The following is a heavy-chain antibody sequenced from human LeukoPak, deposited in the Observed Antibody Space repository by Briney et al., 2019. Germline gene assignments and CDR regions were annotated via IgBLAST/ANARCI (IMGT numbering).Heavy chain of an antibody. D-gene: IGHD1-1*01. J-gene: IGHJ3*01. CDR3: AGDVMSTALDAFDV. CDR1: GGSINSYY. Sequence: PSETLSLTCTVSGGSINSYYWNWIRQPPGKGLELFGYIYYSGSPTYNPSLKSRVTISVDTSKNQFSLQLSSVTAADTAVYYCAGDVMSTALDAFDVWGQGTMVTVSS. V-gene: IGHV4-59*01. CDR2: IYYSGSP.